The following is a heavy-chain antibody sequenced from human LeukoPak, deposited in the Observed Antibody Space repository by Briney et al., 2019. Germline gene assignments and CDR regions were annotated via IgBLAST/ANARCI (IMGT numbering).Heavy chain of an antibody. CDR2: IYHSGST. D-gene: IGHD3-10*01. CDR1: GYSISSGYY. CDR3: ARGYYYGSGSYYRGRYYYYYMDV. Sequence: SETLSLTCTVSGYSISSGYYWGWIRQPPGKGLEWIGSIYHSGSTYYNPSLKSRVTISVDTSKNQFSLKLSSVTAADTAVYYCARGYYYGSGSYYRGRYYYYYMDVWGKGTTVTVSS. J-gene: IGHJ6*03. V-gene: IGHV4-38-2*02.